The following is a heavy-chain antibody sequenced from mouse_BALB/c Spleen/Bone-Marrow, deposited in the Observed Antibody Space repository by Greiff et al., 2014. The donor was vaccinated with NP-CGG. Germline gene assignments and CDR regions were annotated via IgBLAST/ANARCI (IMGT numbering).Heavy chain of an antibody. CDR3: ARGHYRYDAYAMDY. D-gene: IGHD2-14*01. Sequence: EVQLVESGGGLVKPGGSLKLSCAASGFTFSSYGMSWVRQTPEKRLEWVATISGGGSYTYYPDSVKGRFTISRDNAKSNLYLQMSSLRSEDTALYYCARGHYRYDAYAMDYWGQGTSVTVSS. CDR1: GFTFSSYG. J-gene: IGHJ4*01. CDR2: ISGGGSYT. V-gene: IGHV5-9-2*01.